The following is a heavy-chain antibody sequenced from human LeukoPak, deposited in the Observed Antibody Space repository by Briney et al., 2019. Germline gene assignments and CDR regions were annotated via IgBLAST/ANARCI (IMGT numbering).Heavy chain of an antibody. CDR3: ATSSNAPGNH. CDR1: GFTFSSYG. D-gene: IGHD2-2*01. J-gene: IGHJ5*02. Sequence: GGSLRLSCAASGFTFSSYGMHWVRQAPGKGLEWVAFIRYDGSNKYYADSVKGRFTISRDNAKNSLNLQMNSLRAEDTAVYYCATSSNAPGNHWGQGTLVTVSS. CDR2: IRYDGSNK. V-gene: IGHV3-30*02.